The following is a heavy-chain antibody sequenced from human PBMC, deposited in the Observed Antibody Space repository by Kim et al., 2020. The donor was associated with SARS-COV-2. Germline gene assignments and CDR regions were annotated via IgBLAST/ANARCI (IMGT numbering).Heavy chain of an antibody. D-gene: IGHD2-2*01. J-gene: IGHJ5*01. CDR2: AHQDGET. V-gene: IGHV4-4*02. Sequence: SETLSLTCAVSGDSISSNYCWTWFRQYPGRGLEWIGEAHQDGETNYNPPPKRRVVMSLAESKNQFSLKFSSATAAASAAYYCSRGPRGCSASSCDLSSWG. CDR1: GDSISSNYC. CDR3: SRGPRGCSASSCDLSS.